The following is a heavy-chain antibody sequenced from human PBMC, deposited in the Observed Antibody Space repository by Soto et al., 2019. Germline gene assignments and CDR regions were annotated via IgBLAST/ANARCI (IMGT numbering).Heavy chain of an antibody. J-gene: IGHJ6*04. Sequence: QVQLVQSGAEVKKPGSSEKVSCKASGGTFSSYAISWVRQAPGQGLEWMGVIIPIFGTANYEQQFQGRVTITAAESTRTAYMELSRLRSEDTAVYYCARRVVVATISAPYCYYGMDVWGKGTTVTVSS. CDR2: IIPIFGTA. CDR3: ARRVVVATISAPYCYYGMDV. D-gene: IGHD5-12*01. CDR1: GGTFSSYA. V-gene: IGHV1-69*01.